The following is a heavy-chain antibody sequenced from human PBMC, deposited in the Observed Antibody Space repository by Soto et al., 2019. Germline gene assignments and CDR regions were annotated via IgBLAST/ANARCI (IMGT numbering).Heavy chain of an antibody. D-gene: IGHD2-21*01. V-gene: IGHV1-3*01. Sequence: ASFKVSSKASGYTFTDYATHWMRQAPGQRREWMGWIAPGNGNTKYSQNFQGRVTITRDTSATTAYMELSSLRSEDTAVYYCAKGSRMWTPDYWGQGTLVTVSS. CDR2: IAPGNGNT. CDR3: AKGSRMWTPDY. CDR1: GYTFTDYA. J-gene: IGHJ4*02.